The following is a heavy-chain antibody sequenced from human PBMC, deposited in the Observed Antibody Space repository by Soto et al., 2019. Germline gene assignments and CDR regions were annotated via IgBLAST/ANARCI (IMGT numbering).Heavy chain of an antibody. Sequence: ASVKVSCKASGYIFTGYYMQWVRQAPGQGLEWMGWINPNNGDTNYTQKFQGWVTMTRDTSISTAYMELSRLRSDDTAVYYCATSRISIAVAGETEYYFDYWGQGTLVTVSS. CDR2: INPNNGDT. CDR3: ATSRISIAVAGETEYYFDY. D-gene: IGHD6-19*01. J-gene: IGHJ4*02. CDR1: GYIFTGYY. V-gene: IGHV1-2*04.